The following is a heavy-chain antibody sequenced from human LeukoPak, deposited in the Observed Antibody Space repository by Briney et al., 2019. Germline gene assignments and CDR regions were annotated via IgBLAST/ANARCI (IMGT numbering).Heavy chain of an antibody. Sequence: GGSLRLSCAVSGFTFSSYEMNWVRQAPGKGLEWVSYISNSGSTIYYADSVKGRFTISRDNAKNSPYLQMNSLRAEDTAVYYCARAYYSDSSGPYLWGQGTLVTVSS. J-gene: IGHJ5*02. V-gene: IGHV3-48*03. CDR1: GFTFSSYE. D-gene: IGHD3-22*01. CDR2: ISNSGSTI. CDR3: ARAYYSDSSGPYL.